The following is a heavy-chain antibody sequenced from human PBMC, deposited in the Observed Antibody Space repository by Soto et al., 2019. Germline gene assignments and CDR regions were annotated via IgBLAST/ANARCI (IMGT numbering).Heavy chain of an antibody. Sequence: GGSLRLSCAASGFTFSSYAMSWVRQAPGKGLEWVSAISGSGGSTYYADSVKGRFTISRDNSKNTLYLQMNSLRAEDTAVYYCAKDHRITIFGVVIMVPDCAFDIWGQGTMVTVSS. J-gene: IGHJ3*02. CDR2: ISGSGGST. V-gene: IGHV3-23*01. CDR1: GFTFSSYA. D-gene: IGHD3-3*01. CDR3: AKDHRITIFGVVIMVPDCAFDI.